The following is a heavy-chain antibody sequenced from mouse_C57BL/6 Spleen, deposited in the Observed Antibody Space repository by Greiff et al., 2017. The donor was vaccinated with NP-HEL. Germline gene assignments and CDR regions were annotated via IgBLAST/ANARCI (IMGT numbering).Heavy chain of an antibody. J-gene: IGHJ4*01. CDR2: INPGSGGT. CDR1: GYAFTNYL. CDR3: ARLRRHYYAMDD. V-gene: IGHV1-54*01. D-gene: IGHD1-2*01. Sequence: QVQLKESGAELVRPGTSVKVSCKASGYAFTNYLIEWVKQRPGQGLEWIGVINPGSGGTNYNEKFKGKATLTADKSSSTAYMQLSSLTSEDSAVYFCARLRRHYYAMDDWGQGTSVTVSS.